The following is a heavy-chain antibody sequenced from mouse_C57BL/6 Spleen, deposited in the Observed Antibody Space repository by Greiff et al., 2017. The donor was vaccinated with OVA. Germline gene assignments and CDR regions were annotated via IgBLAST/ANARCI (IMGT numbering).Heavy chain of an antibody. Sequence: VKLQQSGAELARPGASVKLSCKASGYTFTSYGISWVKQRTGQGLEWIGEIYPRSGNTYYNEKFKGKATLTADKSSSTAYMELRSLTSEDSAVYFCARGGTGAWFAYWGQGTLVTVSA. J-gene: IGHJ3*01. CDR3: ARGGTGAWFAY. CDR1: GYTFTSYG. D-gene: IGHD3-3*01. V-gene: IGHV1-81*01. CDR2: IYPRSGNT.